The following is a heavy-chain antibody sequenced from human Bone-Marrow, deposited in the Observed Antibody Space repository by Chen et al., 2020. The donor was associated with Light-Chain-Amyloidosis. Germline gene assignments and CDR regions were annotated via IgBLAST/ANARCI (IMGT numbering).Heavy chain of an antibody. Sequence: EVQLEPSGPEVKTPGESLQISCKGSGYTFPNYWIGWVRQMPGKGLEWMGVIYPDDSDARYSPSFEGQVTISADKSITTAYLQWRSLKASDTAMYYCARRRDGYNFDYWGQGTLVTVSS. D-gene: IGHD5-12*01. CDR3: ARRRDGYNFDY. CDR2: IYPDDSDA. CDR1: GYTFPNYW. J-gene: IGHJ4*02. V-gene: IGHV5-51*01.